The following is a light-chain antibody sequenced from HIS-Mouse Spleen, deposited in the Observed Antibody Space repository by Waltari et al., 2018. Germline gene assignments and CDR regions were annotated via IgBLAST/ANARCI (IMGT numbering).Light chain of an antibody. CDR2: WAS. Sequence: DIVMTQSPDSLAVSLGERATINRKSSQSVLYSSNNKTYLAWYQQKPGQPPKLLIYWASTRESGVPDRFSGSGSGTDFTLTISSLQAEDVAVYYCQQYYSTPRTFGQGTKLEIK. CDR1: QSVLYSSNNKTY. J-gene: IGKJ2*02. V-gene: IGKV4-1*01. CDR3: QQYYSTPRT.